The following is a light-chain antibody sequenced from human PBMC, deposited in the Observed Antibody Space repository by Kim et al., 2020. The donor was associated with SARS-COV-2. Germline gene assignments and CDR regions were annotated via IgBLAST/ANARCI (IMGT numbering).Light chain of an antibody. CDR2: QDS. J-gene: IGLJ3*02. CDR1: KLGDKY. CDR3: QAWDSSTGV. Sequence: SYELTQPPSVSVSPGQTASITCSGDKLGDKYAFWYQQKPGQSPVLVIYQDSKRPSGIPERFSGSNSGNTATLTISGTQAMDEADYYCQAWDSSTGV. V-gene: IGLV3-1*01.